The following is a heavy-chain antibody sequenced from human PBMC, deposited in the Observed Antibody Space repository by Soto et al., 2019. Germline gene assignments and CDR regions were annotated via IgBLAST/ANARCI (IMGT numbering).Heavy chain of an antibody. J-gene: IGHJ5*02. CDR1: GFSLITIGLC. CDR2: IDWDDDK. CDR3: ARGMSPNWFDP. Sequence: SGPTLVNPTQTLTLTCTFSGFSLITIGLCVSWIRQPPGKALEWLALIDWDDDKYYTTSLKTRLTISKDTSKNQVVLRMTNMDPVDTATYYCARGMSPNWFDPWGQGTLVTVSS. V-gene: IGHV2-70*01.